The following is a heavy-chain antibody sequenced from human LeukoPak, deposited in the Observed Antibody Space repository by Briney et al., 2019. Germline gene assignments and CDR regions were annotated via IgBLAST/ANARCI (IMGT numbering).Heavy chain of an antibody. V-gene: IGHV4-59*08. J-gene: IGHJ4*02. CDR1: GGSISTYY. Sequence: SETLSLTCTVSGGSISTYYWSWIRQPPGKGLEWIGYIHYSGTTSYNPSLKNRVTISLDTSKNQFSLNLSSVTAADTAVYYCARMGGYSGYATHWGQGTLVTVSS. CDR2: IHYSGTT. CDR3: ARMGGYSGYATH. D-gene: IGHD5-12*01.